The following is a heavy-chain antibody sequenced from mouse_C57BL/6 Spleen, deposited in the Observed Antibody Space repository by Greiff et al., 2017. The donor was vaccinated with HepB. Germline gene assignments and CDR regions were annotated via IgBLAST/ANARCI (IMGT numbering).Heavy chain of an antibody. D-gene: IGHD2-1*01. V-gene: IGHV5-4*01. J-gene: IGHJ2*01. CDR2: ISDGGSYT. Sequence: EVQGVESGGGLVKPGGSLKLSCAASGFTFSSYAMSWVRQTPEKSLEWVATISDGGSYTYYPDNVKGRFTISRDNAKNNLYLQMSHLKSEDTAMYYCARDRVYYGNYDYFDYWGQGTTLTVSS. CDR1: GFTFSSYA. CDR3: ARDRVYYGNYDYFDY.